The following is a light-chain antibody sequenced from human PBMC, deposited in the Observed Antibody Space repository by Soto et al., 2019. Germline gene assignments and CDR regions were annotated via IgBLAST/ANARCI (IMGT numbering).Light chain of an antibody. CDR3: SSYTSSSTFVV. V-gene: IGLV2-14*01. Sequence: QSVLTQPASVSGSPGQSITISCTGTSSDVGGYNYVSWYQQHPGKAPKLMIYYVSNRPSGVSNRFSGSKSGNTASLTISGLQAEDEADYYCSSYTSSSTFVVFGGGTKLTVL. CDR1: SSDVGGYNY. J-gene: IGLJ2*01. CDR2: YVS.